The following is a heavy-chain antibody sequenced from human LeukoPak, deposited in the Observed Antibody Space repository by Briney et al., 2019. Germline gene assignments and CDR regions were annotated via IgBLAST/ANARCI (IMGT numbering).Heavy chain of an antibody. CDR2: IHYSGNI. CDR1: GGSITSQH. V-gene: IGHV4-59*11. D-gene: IGHD4-17*01. Sequence: SETLSLTCTVSGGSITSQHWSWIRQPPGKGLEWIGSIHYSGNINYNPSLKSRVTMSVDTSKNQYSVRLSSVTAADTAVYYCARVSSGTVTTTFYYYYGMDVWGQGTTVTVSS. CDR3: ARVSSGTVTTTFYYYYGMDV. J-gene: IGHJ6*02.